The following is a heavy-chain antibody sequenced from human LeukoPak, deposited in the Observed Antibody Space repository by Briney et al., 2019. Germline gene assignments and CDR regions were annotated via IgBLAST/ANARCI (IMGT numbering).Heavy chain of an antibody. CDR1: GYSISSNNW. CDR3: ARNQAVAANRGAFDI. J-gene: IGHJ3*02. Sequence: SDTLSLTCAVSGYSISSNNWWAWIPQPPGKGLEWIGYIYYSGSTYYNPYNPSLTSRVTMSVDTSKNQFSLKLDSVTEIDTAMYYCARNQAVAANRGAFDIWGQGTMVTVSS. V-gene: IGHV4-28*01. CDR2: IYYSGST. D-gene: IGHD6-19*01.